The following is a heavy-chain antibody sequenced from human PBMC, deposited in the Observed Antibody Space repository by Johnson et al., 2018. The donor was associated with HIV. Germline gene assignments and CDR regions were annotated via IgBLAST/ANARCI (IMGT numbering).Heavy chain of an antibody. CDR1: GFTFSSYA. Sequence: QVQLVESGGGVVRPGGSLRLSCAASGFTFSSYAMHWVRQAPGKGLDWVAVISYDGSNKYYADSVKGRFTISRDNSKNTLYLQMNSLRAEDTAVYYCAKDASYSSGWYYAFDIWGQGTMVTVSS. CDR3: AKDASYSSGWYYAFDI. D-gene: IGHD6-19*01. J-gene: IGHJ3*02. V-gene: IGHV3-30*04. CDR2: ISYDGSNK.